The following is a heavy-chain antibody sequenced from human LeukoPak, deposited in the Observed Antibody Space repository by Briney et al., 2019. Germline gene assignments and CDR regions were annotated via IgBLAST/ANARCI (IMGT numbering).Heavy chain of an antibody. J-gene: IGHJ4*02. CDR2: IIGSGGST. CDR3: AKETGSTYGYYED. D-gene: IGHD3-3*01. CDR1: GFTFSSYA. V-gene: IGHV3-23*01. Sequence: GASLRLSCAASGFTFSSYAMSWVRQAPGKGLEWVSAIIGSGGSTYYADSVKGRFSISRDNSKNTLYLQMNSLRAEDTAVYYFAKETGSTYGYYEDWGRGTLVTVSS.